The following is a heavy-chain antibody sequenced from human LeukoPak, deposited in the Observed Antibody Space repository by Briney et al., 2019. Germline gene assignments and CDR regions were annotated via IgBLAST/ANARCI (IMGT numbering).Heavy chain of an antibody. Sequence: ASVKVSCKASGYTFTSYYMHWVRQAPGQGLEWMGIINPSGGSTSYAQKFQGRVTMTRDTSTSTVYMELSSLRSEDTAVYYCARAITEVYSSSWYEDWFDPWGQGTLVTVSS. J-gene: IGHJ5*02. CDR2: INPSGGST. CDR1: GYTFTSYY. D-gene: IGHD6-13*01. V-gene: IGHV1-46*01. CDR3: ARAITEVYSSSWYEDWFDP.